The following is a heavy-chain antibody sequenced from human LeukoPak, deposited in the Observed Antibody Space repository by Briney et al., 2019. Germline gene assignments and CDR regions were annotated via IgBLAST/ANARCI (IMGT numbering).Heavy chain of an antibody. J-gene: IGHJ6*02. CDR1: GGSFSGYY. CDR2: INHSGST. CDR3: ARLRRYSGYASGYYYYGMDV. Sequence: SETLPLTCAVYGGSFSGYYWSWIRQPPGKGLEWIGEINHSGSTNYNPSLKSRVTISVDMSKNQFSLKLSSVTAADTAVYYCARLRRYSGYASGYYYYGMDVWGQGTTVTVSS. V-gene: IGHV4-34*01. D-gene: IGHD5-12*01.